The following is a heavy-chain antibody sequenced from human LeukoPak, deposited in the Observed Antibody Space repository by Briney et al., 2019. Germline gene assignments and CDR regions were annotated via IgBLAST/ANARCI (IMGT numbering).Heavy chain of an antibody. CDR2: INPNSGGT. D-gene: IGHD6-19*01. CDR3: AISSVGAAFDY. Sequence: ASVKVSCKASGYTFTDYYVHWVRQAPVQGLEWLGWINPNSGGTSSAQNFRGRVTMTRDTSISTAHMELSSLTSGDTAVYYCAISSVGAAFDYWGQGALVTVSS. CDR1: GYTFTDYY. J-gene: IGHJ4*02. V-gene: IGHV1-2*02.